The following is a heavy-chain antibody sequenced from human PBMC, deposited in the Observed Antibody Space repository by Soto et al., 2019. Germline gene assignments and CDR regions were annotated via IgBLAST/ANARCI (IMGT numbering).Heavy chain of an antibody. J-gene: IGHJ4*02. CDR1: GGTFSSYA. Sequence: QVQLVQSGAEVKKPGSSVKVSCKASGGTFSSYAISWVRQSPGQGLEWMGGIIPIFGTANYAQKFQGRVTITADEATSTAYRELSRLRSEDTAVYYCASSCSGGSLYGGPFDYWGQGTLVTVST. D-gene: IGHD2-15*01. V-gene: IGHV1-69*01. CDR2: IIPIFGTA. CDR3: ASSCSGGSLYGGPFDY.